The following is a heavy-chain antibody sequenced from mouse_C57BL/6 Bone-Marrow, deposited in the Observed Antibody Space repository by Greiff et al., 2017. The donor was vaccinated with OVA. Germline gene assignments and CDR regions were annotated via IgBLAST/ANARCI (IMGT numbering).Heavy chain of an antibody. Sequence: EVKLEESGGGLVQPGGSMKLSCAASGFTFSDAWMDWVRQSPEKGLEWVAEIRNKANNHATYYAVSVKGRFTISRDDSKSSVYLQMNSLRAEDTGIYVCTRPGLRAYFDYWGQGTTLTVSS. CDR3: TRPGLRAYFDY. J-gene: IGHJ2*01. D-gene: IGHD2-2*01. CDR1: GFTFSDAW. CDR2: IRNKANNHAT. V-gene: IGHV6-6*01.